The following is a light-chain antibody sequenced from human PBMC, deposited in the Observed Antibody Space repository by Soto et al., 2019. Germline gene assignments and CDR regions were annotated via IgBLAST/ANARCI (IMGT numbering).Light chain of an antibody. CDR3: CSYAGSSTFYV. CDR2: EGT. Sequence: QSVLTHPASVSGSPGQSITISCTGTSSDVGSYNLVSWYQHHPAKAPKLMIYEGTKRPSGISNRFSASKSGNTASLTISGLQAEDEADYFCCSYAGSSTFYVFGTGTKVTVL. J-gene: IGLJ1*01. CDR1: SSDVGSYNL. V-gene: IGLV2-23*01.